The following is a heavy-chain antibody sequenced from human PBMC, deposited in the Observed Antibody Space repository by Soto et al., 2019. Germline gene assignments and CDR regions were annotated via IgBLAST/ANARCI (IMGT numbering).Heavy chain of an antibody. Sequence: ASVKVSCKASGYTFTSYAMHWVRQAPGQRLEWMGWINAGSGNTKYSQKFQGRVTITRDTSASTAYMELSSLRSEDTAVYYCARSVDTAMVDFDYWGQGTLVTVSS. CDR2: INAGSGNT. D-gene: IGHD5-18*01. V-gene: IGHV1-3*01. J-gene: IGHJ4*02. CDR1: GYTFTSYA. CDR3: ARSVDTAMVDFDY.